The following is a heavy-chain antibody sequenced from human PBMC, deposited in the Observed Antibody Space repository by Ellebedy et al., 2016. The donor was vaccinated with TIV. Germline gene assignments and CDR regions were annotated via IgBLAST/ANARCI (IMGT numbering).Heavy chain of an antibody. D-gene: IGHD1-14*01. V-gene: IGHV3-21*01. CDR1: GFTFSSYN. J-gene: IGHJ4*02. Sequence: PGGSLRLSCAASGFTFSSYNMNSFRQAPGKGLQWVSSISSSSSYIYYADSVKGRFTFSRDNAKNSLYLQMNSLRAEDTAVYYCARGRTTGIWGQGTLVTVSS. CDR3: ARGRTTGI. CDR2: ISSSSSYI.